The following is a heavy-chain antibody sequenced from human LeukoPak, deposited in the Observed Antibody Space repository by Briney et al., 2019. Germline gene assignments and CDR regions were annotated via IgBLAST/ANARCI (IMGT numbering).Heavy chain of an antibody. CDR3: AKGGGGRLIYYYYMDV. CDR2: ISSSGSTI. CDR1: GFTFSSYE. D-gene: IGHD3-16*01. V-gene: IGHV3-48*03. Sequence: QPGGSLRLSCAASGFTFSSYEMNWVRQAPGKGLEWVSYISSSGSTIYYADSVKGRFTISRDNAKNSLYLQMNSLRAEDMALYYRAKGGGGRLIYYYYMDVWGKGTSVTVSS. J-gene: IGHJ6*03.